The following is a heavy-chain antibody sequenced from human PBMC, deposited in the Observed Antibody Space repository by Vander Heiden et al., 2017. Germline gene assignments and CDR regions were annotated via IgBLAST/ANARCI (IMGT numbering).Heavy chain of an antibody. CDR1: GFTFGDYA. J-gene: IGHJ4*02. CDR2: IRSKAYGGTT. V-gene: IGHV3-49*05. D-gene: IGHD3-3*01. CDR3: TVGITIFGVVTSLDY. Sequence: EVQLVESGGGLVKPGRSLRLSCTASGFTFGDYAMSWFRQDQGKGLEWVGFIRSKAYGGTTEYAASVKGRFTISRDDSKSIAYLQMNSLKTEDTAVYYCTVGITIFGVVTSLDYWGQGTLVTVSS.